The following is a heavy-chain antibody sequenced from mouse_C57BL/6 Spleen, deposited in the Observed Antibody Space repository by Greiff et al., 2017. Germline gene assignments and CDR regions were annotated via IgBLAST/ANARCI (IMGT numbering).Heavy chain of an antibody. V-gene: IGHV1-55*01. CDR1: GYTFTSYW. CDR2: IYPGSGST. J-gene: IGHJ2*01. D-gene: IGHD2-1*01. Sequence: QVQLQQPGAELVKPGASVKMSCKASGYTFTSYWITWVKQRPGQGLEWIGDIYPGSGSTNYNEKFKSKATLTVDTSSSTAYMQLSSLTSADSAVYYCARRDGNYAYFDYWGQGTTLTVSS. CDR3: ARRDGNYAYFDY.